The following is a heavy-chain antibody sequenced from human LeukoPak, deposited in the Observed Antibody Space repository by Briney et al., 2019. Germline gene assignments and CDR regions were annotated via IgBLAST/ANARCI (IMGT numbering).Heavy chain of an antibody. CDR2: INWNGGST. V-gene: IGHV3-20*01. D-gene: IGHD3-16*02. CDR3: ARGEANYDYVWGSYRYSYYFDY. Sequence: GGSLRLSCAASGFTFDDYGMSWVRQAPGKGLEWVSGINWNGGSTGYADSVKGRFTIPRDNAKNSLYLQMNSLRAEDTALYHCARGEANYDYVWGSYRYSYYFDYWGQGTLVTVSS. J-gene: IGHJ4*02. CDR1: GFTFDDYG.